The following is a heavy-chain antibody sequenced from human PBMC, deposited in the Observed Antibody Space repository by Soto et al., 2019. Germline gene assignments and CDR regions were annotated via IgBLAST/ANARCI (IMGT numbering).Heavy chain of an antibody. CDR3: ARRRNDYGDYDWFDP. CDR1: SGSISSSNW. CDR2: IYHSGST. D-gene: IGHD4-17*01. Sequence: QVQLQEPGPGLVKPSGTLSLTCAVSSGSISSSNWWSWVRQPPGKGLEWIGEIYHSGSTNYNPSLKSRVTISVDKSKNQFSLKLSSVTAADTAVYYCARRRNDYGDYDWFDPWGQGTLVTVSS. V-gene: IGHV4-4*02. J-gene: IGHJ5*02.